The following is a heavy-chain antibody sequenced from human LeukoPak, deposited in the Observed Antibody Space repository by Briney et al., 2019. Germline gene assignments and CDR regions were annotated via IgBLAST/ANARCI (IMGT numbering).Heavy chain of an antibody. D-gene: IGHD3-10*01. V-gene: IGHV3-48*01. J-gene: IGHJ6*03. CDR1: GFDFSTYA. CDR3: AKDGGYYYYMDV. CDR2: ISSSSSTI. Sequence: GGSLRLSCAASGFDFSTYAINWVRQAPGKGLEWVSYISSSSSTIYYADSVKGRFTISRDNAKKSLYLQMNSLRAEDTAVYYCAKDGGYYYYMDVWGKGTTVTVSS.